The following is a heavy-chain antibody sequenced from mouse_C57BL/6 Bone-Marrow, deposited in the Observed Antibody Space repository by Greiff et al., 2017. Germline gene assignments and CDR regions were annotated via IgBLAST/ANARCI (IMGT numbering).Heavy chain of an antibody. J-gene: IGHJ3*01. CDR2: IYPGDGDT. CDR1: GYAFSSSW. D-gene: IGHD4-1*01. CDR3: ARLNWDEAWCAY. V-gene: IGHV1-82*01. Sequence: QVQLQQSGPELVQPGASVKISCKASGYAFSSSWMNWVKQRPGKGLEWIGRIYPGDGDTNYNGKFKGKATLTADKSSSTAYMQLSSLTSEDSAVYFCARLNWDEAWCAYGGQGTLVTVSA.